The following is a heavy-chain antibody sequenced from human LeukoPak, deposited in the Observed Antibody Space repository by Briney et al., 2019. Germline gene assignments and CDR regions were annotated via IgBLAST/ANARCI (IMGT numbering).Heavy chain of an antibody. CDR3: ARDRTREGPSRGHAFDI. Sequence: ASVKASCKASGYTFTGYYMHWVRQAPGQGLEWMGWINPNSGGTNYAQKFQGRVTMTRDTSISTAYMELSRLRSDDTAVYYCARDRTREGPSRGHAFDIWGQGTMVTVSS. V-gene: IGHV1-2*02. CDR2: INPNSGGT. CDR1: GYTFTGYY. D-gene: IGHD1-1*01. J-gene: IGHJ3*02.